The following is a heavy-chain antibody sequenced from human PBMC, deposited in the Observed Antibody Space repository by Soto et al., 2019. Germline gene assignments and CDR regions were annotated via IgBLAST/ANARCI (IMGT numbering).Heavy chain of an antibody. CDR1: GGAISSGGYS. V-gene: IGHV4-30-2*01. CDR2: IYQSGAT. J-gene: IGHJ3*02. D-gene: IGHD5-18*01. CDR3: ARDDLYGYFFDT. Sequence: QVQLQESGSGLVKPSQTLSLTCTVSGGAISSGGYSWNWIRQPPGKGLEWIGYIYQSGATSYNPCLKSRVTISVDKSKNQFSLKLSSVPAADTAVYYCARDDLYGYFFDTWGQGTLVTVSS.